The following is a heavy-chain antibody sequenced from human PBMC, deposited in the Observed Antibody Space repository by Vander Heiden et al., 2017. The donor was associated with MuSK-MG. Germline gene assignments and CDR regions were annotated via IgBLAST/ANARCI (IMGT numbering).Heavy chain of an antibody. V-gene: IGHV3-30*18. J-gene: IGHJ6*03. CDR1: GFTFSSYG. CDR2: ISYDGSNK. D-gene: IGHD6-19*01. Sequence: QVQLVESGGGVVQPGRSLRLSCAASGFTFSSYGMHWVRQAPGKGLEWVAVISYDGSNKYYADSVKGRFTISRDNSKNTLYLQMNSLRAEDTAVYYCAKIYSSGWYEWVKYYMDVWGKGTTVTVSS. CDR3: AKIYSSGWYEWVKYYMDV.